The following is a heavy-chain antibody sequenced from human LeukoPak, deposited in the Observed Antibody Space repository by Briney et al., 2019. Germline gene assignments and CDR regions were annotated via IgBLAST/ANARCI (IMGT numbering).Heavy chain of an antibody. Sequence: SGPTLVNPTQTLTLTCTFSGFSLSTSGVGVGWIRQPQEKPLEWLALIYWDDDKRYSPSLKSRLTITKDTSKNQVVLTMTNMDPVDTATYYCAHRRLYSSVVDYWGQGTLVTVSS. D-gene: IGHD6-19*01. CDR3: AHRRLYSSVVDY. CDR2: IYWDDDK. CDR1: GFSLSTSGVG. V-gene: IGHV2-5*02. J-gene: IGHJ4*02.